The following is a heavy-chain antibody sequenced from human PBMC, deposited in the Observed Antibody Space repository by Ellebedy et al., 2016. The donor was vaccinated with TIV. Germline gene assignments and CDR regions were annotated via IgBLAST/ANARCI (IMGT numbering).Heavy chain of an antibody. CDR1: GFTFSSDG. J-gene: IGHJ4*02. V-gene: IGHV3-33*01. CDR2: IWYDGSNK. Sequence: GESLKISCAASGFTFSSDGMNWVRQAPGKGLEWVAVIWYDGSNKYYADSLKGRFTISRDNSKNTLYLQLNSLRAEDTAVYYCARDNVGVTAFYGSDYWGQGTLVTVSS. CDR3: ARDNVGVTAFYGSDY. D-gene: IGHD2-21*02.